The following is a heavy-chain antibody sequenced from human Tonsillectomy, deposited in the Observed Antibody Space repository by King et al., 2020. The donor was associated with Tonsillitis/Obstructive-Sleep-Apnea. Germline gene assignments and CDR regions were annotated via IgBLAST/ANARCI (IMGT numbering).Heavy chain of an antibody. CDR2: INHSGGT. CDR1: GGSFSGYY. CDR3: ARAYSSSWGDAFDI. Sequence: VQLQQWGAGLLKPSETLSLTCAVYGGSFSGYYWSWIRQPPGKGLEWIGEINHSGGTNYNPSRKSRVTISVDTSKNQFSLKLSSVTAADTAVYYCARAYSSSWGDAFDIWGQGQWSPSLQ. V-gene: IGHV4-34*01. D-gene: IGHD6-13*01. J-gene: IGHJ3*02.